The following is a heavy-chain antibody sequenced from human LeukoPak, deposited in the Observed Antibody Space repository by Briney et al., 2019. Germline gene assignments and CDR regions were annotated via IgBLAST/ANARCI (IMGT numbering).Heavy chain of an antibody. CDR3: AKGKSSSWYYFDY. CDR1: GFTFSSYA. Sequence: GGSLRLSCAASGFTFSSYAMSWVRQAPGKGLEWVSAISGSGGSTYHADSVKGRFTISRDNSKNTLYLQMNSLRAEDTAVYYCAKGKSSSWYYFDYWGQGTLVTVSS. J-gene: IGHJ4*02. V-gene: IGHV3-23*01. CDR2: ISGSGGST. D-gene: IGHD6-13*01.